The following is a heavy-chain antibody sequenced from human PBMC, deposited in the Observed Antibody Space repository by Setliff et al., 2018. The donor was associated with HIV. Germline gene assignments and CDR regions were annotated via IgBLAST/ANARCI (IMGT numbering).Heavy chain of an antibody. D-gene: IGHD3-16*01. V-gene: IGHV4-61*02. J-gene: IGHJ5*02. Sequence: SETLSLTCSVSGGSISSATYYWNWIRQPAGKALEWIGRINTSGTTIYSPSLKSRVTISLEKSNNQFSLKLSSVTAADTAVYYCARPRRGRSRAWYWFDIWGQGTLVTVSS. CDR2: INTSGTT. CDR1: GGSISSATYY. CDR3: ARPRRGRSRAWYWFDI.